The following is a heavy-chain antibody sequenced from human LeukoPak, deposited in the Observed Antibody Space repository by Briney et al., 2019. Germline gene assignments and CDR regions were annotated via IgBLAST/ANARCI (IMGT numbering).Heavy chain of an antibody. CDR3: ARGDIVVVPAAMGDY. Sequence: ASVKVSCKASGNTFTGYYMHWLRQAPGQGLEWMGWINPNSGGTNYAQKFQGRVTMTRDTSISTAYMELSRLRSDDTAVYYCARGDIVVVPAAMGDYWGQGTLVTVSS. CDR1: GNTFTGYY. D-gene: IGHD2-2*01. J-gene: IGHJ4*02. V-gene: IGHV1-2*02. CDR2: INPNSGGT.